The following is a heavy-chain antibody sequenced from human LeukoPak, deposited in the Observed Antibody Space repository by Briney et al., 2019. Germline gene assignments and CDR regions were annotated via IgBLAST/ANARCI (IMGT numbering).Heavy chain of an antibody. CDR2: ISGSGGST. V-gene: IGHV3-23*01. J-gene: IGHJ6*02. D-gene: IGHD2-2*01. Sequence: GGSLRLSCAASGFTFSSYAMSWVRQAQGKGLEWVSAISGSGGSTYYADSVKGRFTISRNNSKNTLYLQMNSLRAEDTAVYYCAKSKVPAAIGHYYYYGMDVWGQGTTVTVSS. CDR1: GFTFSSYA. CDR3: AKSKVPAAIGHYYYYGMDV.